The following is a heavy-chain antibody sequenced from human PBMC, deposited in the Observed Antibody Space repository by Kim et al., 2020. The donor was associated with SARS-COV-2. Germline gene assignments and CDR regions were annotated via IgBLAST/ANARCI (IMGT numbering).Heavy chain of an antibody. V-gene: IGHV3-15*01. Sequence: GGSLRLSCAASGFTFSNAWMSWVRQAPGKGLEWVGRIKSKTDGGTTDYAAPVKGRFTISRDDSKNTLYLQMNSLKTEDTAVYYCTTYYYYYDSSGYQYYFDYWGQGTLVTVSS. CDR2: IKSKTDGGTT. D-gene: IGHD3-22*01. CDR3: TTYYYYYDSSGYQYYFDY. CDR1: GFTFSNAW. J-gene: IGHJ4*02.